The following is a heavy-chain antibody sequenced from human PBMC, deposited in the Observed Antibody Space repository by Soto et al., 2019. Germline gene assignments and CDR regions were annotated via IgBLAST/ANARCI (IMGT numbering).Heavy chain of an antibody. CDR1: GFTFSSYG. J-gene: IGHJ5*02. CDR2: ISYDGSNK. V-gene: IGHV3-30*18. CDR3: AKAEMGIAAAAPKSARFDP. D-gene: IGHD6-13*01. Sequence: GGSLRLSCAASGFTFSSYGMHWVRQAPGKGLEWVAVISYDGSNKYYADSVKGRFTISRDNSKNTLYLQMNSLRAEDTAVYYFAKAEMGIAAAAPKSARFDPWGQGTLVNASS.